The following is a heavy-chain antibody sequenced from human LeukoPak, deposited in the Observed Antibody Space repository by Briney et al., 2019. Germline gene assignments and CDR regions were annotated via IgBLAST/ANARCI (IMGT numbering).Heavy chain of an antibody. D-gene: IGHD2-2*01. V-gene: IGHV4-39*07. J-gene: IGHJ5*02. CDR3: ARESDRYCFSTSCPNWFDP. CDR1: GGSISSGSYY. CDR2: LYYSGST. Sequence: SETLSLTCTVSGGSISSGSYYWGWLRQPPGKGLEWLGSLYYSGSTYYNPSLKSRVTMSVDTSKNQFSLKLKSVTAADTAVYYCARESDRYCFSTSCPNWFDPWGQGTLVTVSS.